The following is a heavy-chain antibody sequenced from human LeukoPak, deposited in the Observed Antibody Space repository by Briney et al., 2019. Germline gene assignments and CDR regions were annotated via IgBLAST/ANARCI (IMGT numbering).Heavy chain of an antibody. CDR1: GGSFSGYY. J-gene: IGHJ4*02. CDR2: INHSGST. CDR3: ARGSGPGYYYGAGSYLRY. D-gene: IGHD3-10*01. Sequence: PETLSLTCAVPGGSFSGYYWSWIRRPPGKGLEWIGEINHSGSTNYNPSPKSRVTTPAATSTNKSYLNRSSVTAAATTVSYSARGSGPGYYYGAGSYLRYWGEGALGTVSP. V-gene: IGHV4-34*01.